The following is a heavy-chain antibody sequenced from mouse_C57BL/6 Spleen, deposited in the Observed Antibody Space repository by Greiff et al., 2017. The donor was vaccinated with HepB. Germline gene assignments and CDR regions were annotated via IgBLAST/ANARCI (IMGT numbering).Heavy chain of an antibody. V-gene: IGHV5-4*03. D-gene: IGHD2-4*01. CDR3: ARYDYDGSGAMDY. Sequence: EVKVVESGGGLVKPGGSLKLSCAASGFTFSSYAMSWVRQTPEKRLEWVATISDGGSYTYYPDNVKGRFTISRDNAKNNLYLQMSHLKSEDTAMYYCARYDYDGSGAMDYWGQGTSVTVSS. CDR1: GFTFSSYA. J-gene: IGHJ4*01. CDR2: ISDGGSYT.